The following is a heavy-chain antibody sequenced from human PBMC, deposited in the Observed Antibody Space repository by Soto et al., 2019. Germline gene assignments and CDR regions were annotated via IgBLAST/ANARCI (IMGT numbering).Heavy chain of an antibody. V-gene: IGHV5-51*01. D-gene: IGHD6-6*01. Sequence: GESLKISCKGSGYSFTSYWIRWVRQMPGRGLEWMGIIYPGDSDTRYSPSLQGQVTISADKSISTDYLQWSSLKASDTAMYYCARRSVAARPDGHYYYGMDVWGQGTTVTVS. CDR3: ARRSVAARPDGHYYYGMDV. CDR1: GYSFTSYW. CDR2: IYPGDSDT. J-gene: IGHJ6*02.